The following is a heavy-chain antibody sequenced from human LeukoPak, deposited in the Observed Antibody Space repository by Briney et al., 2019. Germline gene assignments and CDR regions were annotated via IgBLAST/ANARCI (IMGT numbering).Heavy chain of an antibody. CDR3: ARGGIVVVPAASLRFDP. J-gene: IGHJ5*02. CDR2: ISAYNGNT. Sequence: ASVKVSCKASGGTFSSYAISWVRQAPGQGLEWMGWISAYNGNTNYAQKLQGRVTMTTDTSTSTAYMELRSLRSDDTAVYYCARGGIVVVPAASLRFDPWGQGTLVTVSS. D-gene: IGHD2-2*01. V-gene: IGHV1-18*01. CDR1: GGTFSSYA.